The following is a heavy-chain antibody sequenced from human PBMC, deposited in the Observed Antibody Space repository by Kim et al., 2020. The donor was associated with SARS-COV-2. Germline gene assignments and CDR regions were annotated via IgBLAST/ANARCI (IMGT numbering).Heavy chain of an antibody. CDR2: IKQDGSQK. V-gene: IGHV3-7*03. D-gene: IGHD5-12*01. CDR3: AREGSGYDL. Sequence: GGSLRLSCAASGFTFSGYWISWVRQAPGKGLEWVANIKQDGSQKNYVDSVKGRFTVSRDNAKNSLYLQMNSLRDDDTAVYYCAREGSGYDLWGQGTLVTVSS. J-gene: IGHJ4*02. CDR1: GFTFSGYW.